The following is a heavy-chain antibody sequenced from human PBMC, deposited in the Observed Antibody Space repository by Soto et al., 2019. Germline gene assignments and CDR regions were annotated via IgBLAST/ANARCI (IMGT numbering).Heavy chain of an antibody. D-gene: IGHD4-17*01. J-gene: IGHJ4*02. V-gene: IGHV3-30-3*01. CDR1: GFTFSSYA. CDR2: ISYDGSNK. CDR3: ASSDYGGVAHDY. Sequence: QVQLVESGGGVVQPGRSLRLSCAASGFTFSSYAMHWVRQAPGKGLEWVAVISYDGSNKYYADSVKGRFTISRDNSKNTLYLQMNSLRAEDTAVYYCASSDYGGVAHDYSGQGTLVTVSS.